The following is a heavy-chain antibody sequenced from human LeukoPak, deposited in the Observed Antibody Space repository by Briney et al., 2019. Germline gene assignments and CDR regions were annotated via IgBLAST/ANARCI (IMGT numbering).Heavy chain of an antibody. J-gene: IGHJ4*02. Sequence: GGSLRLSCAASGFTFSSYSMNWVRQAPAKGLEWVSYISSSSSTIYYADSVKGRFTISRDNAKNSLYLQMTSLRAEDTAVYYCARDEGIAARGFDYWGQGTLVTVSS. V-gene: IGHV3-48*04. CDR1: GFTFSSYS. CDR2: ISSSSSTI. D-gene: IGHD6-6*01. CDR3: ARDEGIAARGFDY.